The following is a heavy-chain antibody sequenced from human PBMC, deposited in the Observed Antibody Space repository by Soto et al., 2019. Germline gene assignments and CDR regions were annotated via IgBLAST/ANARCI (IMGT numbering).Heavy chain of an antibody. V-gene: IGHV1-69*01. CDR3: ARDWVGGIAEQAGVGDYGMDV. J-gene: IGHJ6*02. Sequence: QVQLVQSGAEVKKPGSSVKVSCKASGGTFSSYAVSWVRQAPGQGLEWMGGIIPIFGTANYAQKFQGRVTITADESTSKAYMELSSLRSEDTAVYYCARDWVGGIAEQAGVGDYGMDVWGQGTTVTVSS. CDR2: IIPIFGTA. D-gene: IGHD6-13*01. CDR1: GGTFSSYA.